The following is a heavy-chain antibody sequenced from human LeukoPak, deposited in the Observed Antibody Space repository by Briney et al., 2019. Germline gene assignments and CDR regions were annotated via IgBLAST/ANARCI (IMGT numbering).Heavy chain of an antibody. V-gene: IGHV3-23*01. CDR3: AMILRYFDWFPIGAFDI. CDR1: GFTFSSYA. CDR2: ISGSGGST. D-gene: IGHD3-9*01. J-gene: IGHJ3*02. Sequence: GGSLRLSCAASGFTFSSYAMSWVRQAPGKGLELVSAISGSGGSTYYADSVKGRFTISRDNSKNPLYLQMNSLRAEDTAVYYCAMILRYFDWFPIGAFDIWGQGTMVTVSS.